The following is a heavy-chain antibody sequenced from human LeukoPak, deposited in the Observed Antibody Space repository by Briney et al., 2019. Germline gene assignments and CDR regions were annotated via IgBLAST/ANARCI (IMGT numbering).Heavy chain of an antibody. J-gene: IGHJ6*03. CDR3: ARVGPAANYYYYMDV. CDR2: IYYGGST. CDR1: GGSISSGDYY. V-gene: IGHV4-30-4*08. Sequence: SETLSLTCTVSGGSISSGDYYWSWIRQPPGKGLEWIGYIYYGGSTYYNPSLKSRVTISVDTSKNQFSLKLSSVTAADTAVYYCARVGPAANYYYYMDVWGKGTTVTVSS. D-gene: IGHD2-2*01.